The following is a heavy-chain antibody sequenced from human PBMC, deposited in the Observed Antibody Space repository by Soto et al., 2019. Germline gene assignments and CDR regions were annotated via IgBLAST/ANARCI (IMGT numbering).Heavy chain of an antibody. V-gene: IGHV1-3*01. CDR2: INAGNGNT. J-gene: IGHJ5*02. Sequence: QVQLVQSGAEVKKPGASVKVSCKASGYTFTSYAMHWVRQAPGQRLEWMGWINAGNGNTKYSQKFQGRVTITRDTSASTAYMELSSLRSEDTAVYYCARDLLRLLLPDTYNWFDPWGQGTLVTVSS. CDR3: ARDLLRLLLPDTYNWFDP. D-gene: IGHD3-16*01. CDR1: GYTFTSYA.